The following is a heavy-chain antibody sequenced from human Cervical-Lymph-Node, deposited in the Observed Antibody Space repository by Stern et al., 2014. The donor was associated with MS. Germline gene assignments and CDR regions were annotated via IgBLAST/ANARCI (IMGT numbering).Heavy chain of an antibody. V-gene: IGHV1-3*01. D-gene: IGHD2/OR15-2a*01. J-gene: IGHJ6*02. CDR2: INAGNGNT. CDR1: GYTFNTYA. Sequence: QLVEPGAEVKKLGASVNVSCKASGYTFNTYAIHWVRQAPGQGLEWMGYINAGNGNTKYSQKFQGRVTITRDPSASTGYIELSSLRSEDSAVYYCATPFSHSFRYGMHVWGQGTTVTVFS. CDR3: ATPFSHSFRYGMHV.